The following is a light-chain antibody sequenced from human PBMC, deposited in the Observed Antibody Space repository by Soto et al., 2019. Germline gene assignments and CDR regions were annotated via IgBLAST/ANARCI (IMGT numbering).Light chain of an antibody. CDR1: QSVSSSY. V-gene: IGKV3-20*01. CDR3: QQYDGSPRT. Sequence: EIVLTQSPGTLSLSPGEGATLSCRASQSVSSSYLAWYQLKPGQAPRLLIYGASIRATGIPDRFSGSGSETDFTLTISRLEPEDFAVYYCQQYDGSPRTFGQGTKVEIK. CDR2: GAS. J-gene: IGKJ1*01.